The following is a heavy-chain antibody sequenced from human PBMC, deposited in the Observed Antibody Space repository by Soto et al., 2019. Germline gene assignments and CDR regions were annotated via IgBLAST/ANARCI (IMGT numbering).Heavy chain of an antibody. V-gene: IGHV1-69*06. D-gene: IGHD6-13*01. CDR2: IIPIFGTA. CDR3: ARDYSSSWYRGMDWFDP. J-gene: IGHJ5*02. Sequence: QVQLVQSGAEVKKPGSSVKVSCKASGGTFSSYAISWVRQAPGQGLEWMGGIIPIFGTANYAQKFQGRVTITADKSTSTAYMELSSLRSEETAVYYCARDYSSSWYRGMDWFDPWGQGTLVTVSS. CDR1: GGTFSSYA.